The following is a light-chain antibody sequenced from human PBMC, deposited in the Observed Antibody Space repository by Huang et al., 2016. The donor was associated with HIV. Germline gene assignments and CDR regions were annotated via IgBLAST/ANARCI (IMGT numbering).Light chain of an antibody. V-gene: IGKV3-11*01. CDR1: QIISTY. J-gene: IGKJ4*01. Sequence: EIVLTQSPANLSLSPVERATLSCRSSQIISTYLAWYQHRPCQSPRLLIYDASKRAVGVPTRFSGRGSGTDFTLTISSLEPEDFAVYFCQQRSEWLTFGGGTRVDI. CDR3: QQRSEWLT. CDR2: DAS.